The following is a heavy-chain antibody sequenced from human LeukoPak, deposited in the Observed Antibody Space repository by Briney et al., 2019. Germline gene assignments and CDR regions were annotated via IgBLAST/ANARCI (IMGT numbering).Heavy chain of an antibody. CDR3: ARTAVHTLQNWFDP. V-gene: IGHV4-38-2*02. CDR2: IYHSGST. J-gene: IGHJ5*02. Sequence: SEALSLTCTVSGYSISSGYYWGWIRQPPGKGLEWIGSIYHSGSTYYNPSLKSRVTISVDTSKNQFSLKLSSVTAADTAVYYCARTAVHTLQNWFDPWGQGTLVTVSS. D-gene: IGHD1-1*01. CDR1: GYSISSGYY.